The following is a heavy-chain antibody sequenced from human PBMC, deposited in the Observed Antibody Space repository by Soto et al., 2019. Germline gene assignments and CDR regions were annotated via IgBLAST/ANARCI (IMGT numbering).Heavy chain of an antibody. CDR3: ARDFMDTGSPDSCFDP. CDR1: GFNFISYG. Sequence: QVILVQSGGEVKKPGASVKVSCKASGFNFISYGINWVRQAPGQGLEWMGRISGYDGKTVYAHSVQDRVTMTTDATTGTAYMELRGRRSADTAIYYCARDFMDTGSPDSCFDPGGQGTRVPVTS. J-gene: IGHJ5*02. V-gene: IGHV1-18*04. CDR2: ISGYDGKT. D-gene: IGHD5-18*01.